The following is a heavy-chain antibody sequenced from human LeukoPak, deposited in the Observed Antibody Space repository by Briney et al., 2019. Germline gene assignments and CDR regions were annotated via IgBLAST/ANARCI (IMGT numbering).Heavy chain of an antibody. CDR2: ISSSSSYI. CDR3: ARDEDGANDY. J-gene: IGHJ4*02. CDR1: GFTFSSYE. Sequence: GGSLRLSCAASGFTFSSYEMNWVRQAPGKGLEWVSYISSSSSYIYYADSVKGRFTISRDNAKNSLYLQMNSLRAEDTAVYYCARDEDGANDYWGQGTLVTVSS. V-gene: IGHV3-21*05. D-gene: IGHD3-10*01.